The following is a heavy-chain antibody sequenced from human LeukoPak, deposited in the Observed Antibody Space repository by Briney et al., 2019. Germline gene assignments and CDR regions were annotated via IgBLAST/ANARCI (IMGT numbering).Heavy chain of an antibody. J-gene: IGHJ6*03. D-gene: IGHD5-24*01. Sequence: ASVKVSCKASGYTFTSYAMHWVRQAPGQRLEWMGWINAGNGNTKYPQEFQGRVTITRDTSASTAYMELSSLRSEDMAVYYCASSLPRGRWLQLGDRYYYYMDVWGKGTTVTVSS. CDR1: GYTFTSYA. CDR2: INAGNGNT. CDR3: ASSLPRGRWLQLGDRYYYYMDV. V-gene: IGHV1-3*03.